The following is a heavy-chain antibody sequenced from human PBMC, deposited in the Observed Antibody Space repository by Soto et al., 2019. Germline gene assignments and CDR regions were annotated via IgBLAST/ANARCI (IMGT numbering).Heavy chain of an antibody. Sequence: QVQLVESGGGVVQPGRSLRLSCAASGFTFSSYAMHWVRQAPGKGLEWVAVISYDGSNKYYADSVKGRFTISRDNSKNTLDLQMNSLRAEDTAVYYWARDKEGDYGDYEGDYWGQGTLVTVSS. D-gene: IGHD4-17*01. CDR2: ISYDGSNK. CDR3: ARDKEGDYGDYEGDY. J-gene: IGHJ4*02. CDR1: GFTFSSYA. V-gene: IGHV3-30-3*01.